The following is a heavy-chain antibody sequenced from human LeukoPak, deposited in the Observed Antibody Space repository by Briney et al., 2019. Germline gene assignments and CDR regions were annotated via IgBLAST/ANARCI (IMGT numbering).Heavy chain of an antibody. CDR3: ARQVRGGYYLGAFDI. V-gene: IGHV1-69*13. J-gene: IGHJ3*02. D-gene: IGHD3-22*01. CDR1: GGTFSSYA. CDR2: IIPIFGTA. Sequence: SVKVSCKASGGTFSSYAISWVRQAPGQGLEWMGGIIPIFGTANYAQKFQGRVTITADESTSTAYMELSSLRSEDTAVYYCARQVRGGYYLGAFDIWGQGTMVTVSS.